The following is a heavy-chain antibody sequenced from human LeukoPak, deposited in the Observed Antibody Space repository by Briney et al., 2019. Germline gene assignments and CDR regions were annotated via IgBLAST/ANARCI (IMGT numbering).Heavy chain of an antibody. V-gene: IGHV1-46*01. J-gene: IGHJ5*02. Sequence: ASVKVSCKASGYTFTSYYMHWVRQAPGQGLEWMGIINPSGGSTSYAQKFQGRVTMTRDMSTSTVYMGLSSLRSEDTAVYYCARQRRIAAAGRNWFDPWGQGTLVTVYS. CDR1: GYTFTSYY. D-gene: IGHD6-13*01. CDR2: INPSGGST. CDR3: ARQRRIAAAGRNWFDP.